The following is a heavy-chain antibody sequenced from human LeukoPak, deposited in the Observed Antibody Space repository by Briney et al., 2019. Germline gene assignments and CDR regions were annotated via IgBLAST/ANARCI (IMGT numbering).Heavy chain of an antibody. CDR2: ISWNSGSI. D-gene: IGHD2-8*01. Sequence: GGSLRLSCAASGFTFDDYAMHWVRQAPGKGLEWVSGISWNSGSIGYADSVKGRFTISRDNSKNTLYLQMNSLRAEDTAVYYCAKEHALHFDLWGRGTLVTVSS. V-gene: IGHV3-9*01. CDR1: GFTFDDYA. J-gene: IGHJ2*01. CDR3: AKEHALHFDL.